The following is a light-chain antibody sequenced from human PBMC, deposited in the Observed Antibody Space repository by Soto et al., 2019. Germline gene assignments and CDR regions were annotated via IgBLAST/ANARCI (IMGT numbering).Light chain of an antibody. CDR1: QGIRND. Sequence: AIQMTQSPSSLSASVGDRVTITCRASQGIRNDLAWYQQKPGQAPKLLIYAASILHIGVPSRFSGSGSGTDFTLTITNLQPQDFATYYCLQDYTYPWTFAPGTKVEIK. J-gene: IGKJ1*01. V-gene: IGKV1-6*02. CDR3: LQDYTYPWT. CDR2: AAS.